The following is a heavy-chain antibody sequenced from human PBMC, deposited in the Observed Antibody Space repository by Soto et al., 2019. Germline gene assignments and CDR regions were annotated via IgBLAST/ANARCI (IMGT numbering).Heavy chain of an antibody. Sequence: QVQLQESGPGLVTPSETLSLTSSVSGGYISNHYWSWIRQPPGKGLEWIGYIYYNGNTNYNPSLKGRFTMSVDTSRNQISLKLTTVTAADTAVYYCTRANWYSEYWGQGTLVTVSS. CDR2: IYYNGNT. CDR1: GGYISNHY. J-gene: IGHJ4*02. CDR3: TRANWYSEY. D-gene: IGHD7-27*01. V-gene: IGHV4-59*11.